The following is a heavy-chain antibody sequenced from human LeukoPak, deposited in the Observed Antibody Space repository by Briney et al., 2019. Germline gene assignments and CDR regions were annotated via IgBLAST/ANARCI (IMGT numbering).Heavy chain of an antibody. CDR3: ATVTSTLDY. J-gene: IGHJ4*02. V-gene: IGHV4-39*01. D-gene: IGHD4-17*01. CDR1: GGSISSSSYY. Sequence: PSETLSLTCTVSGGSISSSSYYWGWIRQPPGKGLEWIGSIYYSGSTYYNPSLKSRVTISVDTSKNQFSLKLSSVTAADTAVYYCATVTSTLDYWGQGTLVTVSS. CDR2: IYYSGST.